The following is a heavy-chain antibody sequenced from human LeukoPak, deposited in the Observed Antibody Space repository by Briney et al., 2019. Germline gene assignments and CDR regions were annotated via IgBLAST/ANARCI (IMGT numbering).Heavy chain of an antibody. J-gene: IGHJ4*02. V-gene: IGHV1-8*01. CDR3: ARIGYKALRLLGY. CDR1: AYTFTSYD. D-gene: IGHD5-12*01. CDR2: MNPNSGNT. Sequence: ASVKVSCKASAYTFTSYDINWVRQATGQGLEWMGWMNPNSGNTGYAQKFQGRVTMTRNTSKSTAYMELSSLRSEDTAVYYCARIGYKALRLLGYWGQGTLVTVSS.